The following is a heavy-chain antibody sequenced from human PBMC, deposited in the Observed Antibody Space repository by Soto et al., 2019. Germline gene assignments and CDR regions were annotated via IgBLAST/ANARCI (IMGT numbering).Heavy chain of an antibody. CDR2: ISYDGSNK. CDR1: GFTFSSYG. CDR3: ATDIVPATAIQPLGY. V-gene: IGHV3-30*03. J-gene: IGHJ4*02. Sequence: QVQLVESGGGVVQPGRSLRLSCAAFGFTFSSYGMHWVRQAPGKGLEWVAVISYDGSNKYYAYSVKGRFTISRDNSKNTLYLQMNSLRAEDTAVYYCATDIVPATAIQPLGYWGQGTLVTVSS. D-gene: IGHD2-2*01.